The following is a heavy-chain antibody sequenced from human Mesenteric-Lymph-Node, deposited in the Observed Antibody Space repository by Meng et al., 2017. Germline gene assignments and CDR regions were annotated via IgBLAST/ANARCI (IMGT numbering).Heavy chain of an antibody. CDR1: GYTFTYSY. D-gene: IGHD5-18*01. CDR2: IIPIFGTA. V-gene: IGHV1-45*02. J-gene: IGHJ4*02. Sequence: QMRLRQFGAEVMKTGYSVKVSCKASGYTFTYSYLHWVRQAPGQALEWMGWIIPIFGTANYAQKFQGRVTITADESTSTAYMELSSLRSEDTAVYYCARRDGRGYSYGGYFDYWGQGTLVTVSS. CDR3: ARRDGRGYSYGGYFDY.